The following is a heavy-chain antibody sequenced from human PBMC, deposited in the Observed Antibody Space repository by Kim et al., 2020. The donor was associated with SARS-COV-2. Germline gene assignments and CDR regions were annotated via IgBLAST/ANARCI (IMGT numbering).Heavy chain of an antibody. V-gene: IGHV4-59*08. D-gene: IGHD3-22*01. J-gene: IGHJ4*02. CDR3: ARRYDSSGHPIDY. Sequence: YNPALRSRVTITVDTSKHRCSLKLSSVTAADTAVYYCARRYDSSGHPIDYWGQGTLVTVSS.